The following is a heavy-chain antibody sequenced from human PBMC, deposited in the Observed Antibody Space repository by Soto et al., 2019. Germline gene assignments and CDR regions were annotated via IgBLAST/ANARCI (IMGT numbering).Heavy chain of an antibody. D-gene: IGHD3-10*01. V-gene: IGHV3-23*01. CDR1: GFTFSSYA. Sequence: EVQLLESGGGLVQPGGSLRLSCAASGFTFSSYAMSWVRQAPGKGLEWVSAISVSGGSTYYTDSVKGRVTISRDNSKNTLYLQMNSLRAEETAVYYCAKDGYGSGSYAFFDYWGQGTLVTVSS. CDR3: AKDGYGSGSYAFFDY. CDR2: ISVSGGST. J-gene: IGHJ4*02.